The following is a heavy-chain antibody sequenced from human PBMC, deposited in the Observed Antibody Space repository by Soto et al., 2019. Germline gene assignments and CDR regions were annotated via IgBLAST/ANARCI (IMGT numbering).Heavy chain of an antibody. CDR2: IYYSGST. D-gene: IGHD4-17*01. Sequence: PSETRCLTCTVSGGSISRGDYYGSWIRQPPGKGLEWIGYIYYSGSTYYNPSLKSRVTISVDTSKNQFSLKLSSVTAADTAVYYCARGHSYGLTNYYYYYGMDVWGQGTTVTVSS. CDR3: ARGHSYGLTNYYYYYGMDV. J-gene: IGHJ6*02. CDR1: GGSISRGDYY. V-gene: IGHV4-30-4*01.